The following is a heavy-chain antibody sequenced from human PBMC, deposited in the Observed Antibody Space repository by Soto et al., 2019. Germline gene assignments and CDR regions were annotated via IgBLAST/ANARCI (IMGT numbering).Heavy chain of an antibody. D-gene: IGHD5-18*01. CDR1: GGSISSGDYY. CDR3: ARYHQDTAMGAYYFDY. CDR2: IYYSGST. V-gene: IGHV4-30-4*01. J-gene: IGHJ4*02. Sequence: PSETLSLTCTVSGGSISSGDYYWSWIRQPPGKGLEWIGYIYYSGSTYYNPSLKSRVTISVDTSKNQFSLKLSSVTAADTAVYYCARYHQDTAMGAYYFDYWGQGTLVTVSS.